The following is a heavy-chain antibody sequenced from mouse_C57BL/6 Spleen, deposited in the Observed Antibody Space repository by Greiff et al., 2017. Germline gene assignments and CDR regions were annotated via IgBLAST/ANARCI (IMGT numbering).Heavy chain of an antibody. CDR3: SRVDYDAMDD. CDR2: IYPGDGDT. J-gene: IGHJ4*01. Sequence: QVQLQQSGAELVKPGASVKLSCKASGYAFSSYWMNWVKQRPGKGLEWIGQIYPGDGDTNYNGKFKGKATLTADKSSGTAYIQRSSLTSEDASVYCWSRVDYDAMDDWGQGTSVTVSS. V-gene: IGHV1-80*01. CDR1: GYAFSSYW.